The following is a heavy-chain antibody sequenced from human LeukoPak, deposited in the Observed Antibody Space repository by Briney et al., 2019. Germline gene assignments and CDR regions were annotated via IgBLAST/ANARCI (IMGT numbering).Heavy chain of an antibody. CDR1: RGTFSSYA. CDR3: AGGAFGVVSRGAFDI. CDR2: IIPIFGTA. J-gene: IGHJ3*02. V-gene: IGHV1-69*05. Sequence: SVKVSCKASRGTFSSYAISWVRQAPGQGLEWMGGIIPIFGTANYAQKFQGRVTITTDESTSTAYMELSSLRSEDTAVYYCAGGAFGVVSRGAFDIWGQGTMVTVSS. D-gene: IGHD3-3*01.